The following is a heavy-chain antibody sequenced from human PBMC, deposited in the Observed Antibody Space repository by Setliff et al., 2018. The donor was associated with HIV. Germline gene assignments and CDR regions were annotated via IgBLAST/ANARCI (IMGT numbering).Heavy chain of an antibody. J-gene: IGHJ5*01. CDR3: ARRKLQDSTITTSNWFDS. D-gene: IGHD3-10*01. Sequence: SETLSLTCTVSGDSVSSYSWNWIRQPPGKGLEWIGYVYANGETNYNPSLKGRVTMSADTSRNQFSLSLNSATAADTAVYFCARRKLQDSTITTSNWFDSWGQGILVTVSS. V-gene: IGHV4-4*09. CDR1: GDSVSSYS. CDR2: VYANGET.